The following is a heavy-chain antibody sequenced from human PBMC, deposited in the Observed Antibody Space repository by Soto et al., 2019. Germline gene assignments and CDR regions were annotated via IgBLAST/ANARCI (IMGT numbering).Heavy chain of an antibody. CDR1: GDSISRYY. CDR3: ARAKAVAGSPFDY. Sequence: LSLTCTVSGDSISRYYWSWIRQPPGKGLEWIGYIYYSGSTNYNPSFKSRVTMSVTTSKNQLSLKLSSVTAADTAVYYCARAKAVAGSPFDYWGQGTLVTVSS. CDR2: IYYSGST. V-gene: IGHV4-59*01. D-gene: IGHD6-19*01. J-gene: IGHJ4*02.